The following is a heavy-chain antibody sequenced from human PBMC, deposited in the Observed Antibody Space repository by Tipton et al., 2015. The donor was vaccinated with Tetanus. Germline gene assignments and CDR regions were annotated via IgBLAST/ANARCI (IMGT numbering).Heavy chain of an antibody. D-gene: IGHD1-26*01. CDR3: ARDQARGARGWNYFDY. Sequence: GLVKPSQTLSLTCTVSGGSISSGGYYWSWIRQRPGKGLEWIGDIYFSGSTYYNPSLKSRVTISIDTSKSQFSLRLNSVTAADTAVYYCARDQARGARGWNYFDYWGQGTLVTVSS. CDR1: GGSISSGGYY. J-gene: IGHJ4*02. V-gene: IGHV4-31*03. CDR2: IYFSGST.